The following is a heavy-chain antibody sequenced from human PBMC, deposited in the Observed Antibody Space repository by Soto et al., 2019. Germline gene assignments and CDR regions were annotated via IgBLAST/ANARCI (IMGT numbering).Heavy chain of an antibody. J-gene: IGHJ4*02. Sequence: GGPGKGSCKGFWYTLSNPGIIWGPQAPGQGLEWIGWISAYNGNTNYARNLQDRVTMTTDTSTSIAYMELRSLRSDDTAVYYCARVYRWEPGDYWGQGTLVTVSS. D-gene: IGHD1-26*01. CDR3: ARVYRWEPGDY. CDR2: ISAYNGNT. V-gene: IGHV1-18*01. CDR1: WYTLSNPG.